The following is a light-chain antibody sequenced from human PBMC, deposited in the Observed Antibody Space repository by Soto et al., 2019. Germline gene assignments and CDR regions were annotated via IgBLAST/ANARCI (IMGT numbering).Light chain of an antibody. J-gene: IGKJ1*01. CDR3: QQYNSYSWT. Sequence: DIPMTQSPSSLSASVGDRVTITCQASQDISNYVNWYQQKPGKAPKLLIYDASNLETGVPSRFSGSGSGTEFTLTISSLQPDDFATYYCQQYNSYSWTFGQGTKVEIK. V-gene: IGKV1-33*01. CDR2: DAS. CDR1: QDISNY.